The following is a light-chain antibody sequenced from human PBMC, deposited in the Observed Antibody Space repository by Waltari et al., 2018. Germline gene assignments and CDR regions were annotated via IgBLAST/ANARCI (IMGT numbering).Light chain of an antibody. J-gene: IGLJ2*01. CDR1: NSDVGTYNY. CDR2: EVN. CDR3: SSYAGSNTLV. Sequence: QSALTQPPSASGSPGQSVTISCTGTNSDVGTYNYVSWFQQHPGRAPKLLLYEVNKRPSGVPGRFSGPKSDNRASLTVSGLQADDEAVYHCSSYAGSNTLVFGGGTKLTVL. V-gene: IGLV2-8*01.